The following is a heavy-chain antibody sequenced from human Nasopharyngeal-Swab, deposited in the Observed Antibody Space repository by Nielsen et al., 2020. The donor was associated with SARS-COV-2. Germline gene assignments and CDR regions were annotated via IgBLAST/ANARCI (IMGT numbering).Heavy chain of an antibody. V-gene: IGHV3-30*03. CDR1: GFTFSSYG. CDR3: ARARPRLSRSIAAAGLDTFDI. D-gene: IGHD6-13*01. J-gene: IGHJ3*02. CDR2: ISYDGSNK. Sequence: GESLKISCAASGFTFSSYGMHWVRQAPGKGLEWVAVISYDGSNKYYADSVKGRFTISRDNSKNTLYLQMNSLRAEDTAVYYCARARPRLSRSIAAAGLDTFDIWGQGTMVTVSS.